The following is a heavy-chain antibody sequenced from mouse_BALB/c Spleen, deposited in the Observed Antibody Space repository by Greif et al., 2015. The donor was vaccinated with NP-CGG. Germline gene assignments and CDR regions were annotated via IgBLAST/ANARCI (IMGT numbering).Heavy chain of an antibody. CDR2: INPSSGYA. CDR3: AKGQLGLRPYFDY. J-gene: IGHJ2*01. Sequence: VHLVESGAELARPGASVKMSCKASGYTFTSYTMHWVKQRPGQGLEWIGYINPSSGYANYNQKFKDKATLTADKSSSTAYMQLSSLTSEDSAVYYCAKGQLGLRPYFDYWGQGTTLTVSS. V-gene: IGHV1-4*01. D-gene: IGHD3-1*01. CDR1: GYTFTSYT.